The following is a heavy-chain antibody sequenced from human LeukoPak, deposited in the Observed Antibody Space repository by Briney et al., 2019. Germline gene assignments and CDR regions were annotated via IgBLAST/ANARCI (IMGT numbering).Heavy chain of an antibody. CDR2: INHSGST. CDR1: GEPFNGYY. CDR3: ARDGSSYGDYVPLDY. D-gene: IGHD4-17*01. Sequence: SETLSLTCAVYGEPFNGYYWNWIRQSPGKGLEWIGEINHSGSTNYNPSLKSRVTISVDTSKNQFSLKLNSVTAADTAVYYCARDGSSYGDYVPLDYWGQGTLVTVSS. V-gene: IGHV4-34*01. J-gene: IGHJ4*02.